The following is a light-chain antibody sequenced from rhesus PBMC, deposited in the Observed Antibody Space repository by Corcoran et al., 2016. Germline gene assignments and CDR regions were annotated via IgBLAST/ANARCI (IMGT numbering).Light chain of an antibody. CDR1: QGNSSY. J-gene: IGKJ4*01. CDR2: DAS. CDR3: LQPKSCPLT. Sequence: DIQMTQSPSSLSASVGDTVTIICRASQGNSSYLNWFQQKPGKAPKLLIIDASSLASGITSSFSGRGTGTDFTLTSSSLLAEDIAAYCCLQPKSCPLTFGGGTKVEIK. V-gene: IGKV1-28*02.